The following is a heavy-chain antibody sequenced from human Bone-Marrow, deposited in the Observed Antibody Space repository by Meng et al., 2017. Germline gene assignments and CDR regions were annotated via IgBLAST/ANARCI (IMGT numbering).Heavy chain of an antibody. V-gene: IGHV1-46*01. CDR3: ARDQAKMEGFDY. Sequence: QVQLGQSGAEVKRPGASGKVSCKASGYTFTSYYMHWVRQAPGQGLEWMGIINPSGGSTSYAQKFQGRVTMTRDTSTSTVYMELSSLRSEDTAVYYCARDQAKMEGFDYWGQGTLVTVSS. CDR1: GYTFTSYY. CDR2: INPSGGST. J-gene: IGHJ4*02. D-gene: IGHD5-24*01.